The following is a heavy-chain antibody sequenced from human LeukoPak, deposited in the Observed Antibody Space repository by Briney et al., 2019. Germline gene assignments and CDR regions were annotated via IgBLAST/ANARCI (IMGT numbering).Heavy chain of an antibody. J-gene: IGHJ6*04. V-gene: IGHV4-4*09. Sequence: SETLSLTCTFATGSISSYYWSWIRQPPGKEREWLEYIYPSGSTNYHPYIKSRLTISVDPSKNQFSLKLSSVPAADTAVYYCASSSSSSWWIVWGKGTTVTVSS. CDR2: IYPSGST. D-gene: IGHD6-13*01. CDR1: TGSISSYY. CDR3: ASSSSSSWWIV.